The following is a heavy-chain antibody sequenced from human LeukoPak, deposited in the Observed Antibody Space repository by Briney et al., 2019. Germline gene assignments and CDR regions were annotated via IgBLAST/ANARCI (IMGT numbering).Heavy chain of an antibody. J-gene: IGHJ4*02. Sequence: SETLSLTCTVSAGSISSYYWSWIRQPAGKGLEWIGRIYTSGSTNYNPSLKSRVTMSVDTSKNQFSLKLSSVTAADTAVYYCARDTPYDYVWGSYRPFDYWGQGTLVTVSS. D-gene: IGHD3-16*02. CDR2: IYTSGST. V-gene: IGHV4-4*07. CDR1: AGSISSYY. CDR3: ARDTPYDYVWGSYRPFDY.